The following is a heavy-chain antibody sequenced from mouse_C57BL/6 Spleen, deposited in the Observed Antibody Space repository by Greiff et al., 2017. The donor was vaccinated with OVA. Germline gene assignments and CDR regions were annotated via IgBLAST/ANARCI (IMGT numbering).Heavy chain of an antibody. J-gene: IGHJ2*01. CDR2: IYPSDSET. CDR1: GYTFTSYW. D-gene: IGHD1-1*02. Sequence: VQLQQPGAELVRPGSSVKLSCKASGYTFTSYWMAWVKQRPGQGLEWIGNIYPSDSETHYNQKFKDKATLTVDKSSSTAYMQLSSLTSEDSAVYYCAREAYGFDDWGQGTTLTVSS. CDR3: AREAYGFDD. V-gene: IGHV1-61*01.